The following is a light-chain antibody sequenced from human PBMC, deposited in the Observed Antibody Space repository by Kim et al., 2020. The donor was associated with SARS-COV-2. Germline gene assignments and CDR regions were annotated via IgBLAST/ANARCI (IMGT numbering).Light chain of an antibody. CDR2: ESN. Sequence: NFMLTQPHSVSESPGKTVTISCTRSSGGIGSNYVQWYQQRPGSAPTTVIYESNQRPSGVPDRFSGSIDTSSNSASLTISGLKTEDEADYYCQSYDSTGQVFGGGTKLTVL. CDR3: QSYDSTGQV. J-gene: IGLJ3*02. V-gene: IGLV6-57*04. CDR1: SGGIGSNY.